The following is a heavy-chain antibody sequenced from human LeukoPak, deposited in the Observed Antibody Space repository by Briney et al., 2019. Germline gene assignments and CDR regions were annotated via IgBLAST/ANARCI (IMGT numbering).Heavy chain of an antibody. CDR3: ARALYSGRWYGMDV. CDR2: IWYDGTDK. CDR1: GFTFSDYG. J-gene: IGHJ6*02. V-gene: IGHV3-33*01. D-gene: IGHD6-13*01. Sequence: GGSLRLSCAASGFTFSDYGMHWVRQAPGKGLEWVAVIWYDGTDKYYTDSVKGRITISRDNSKKTLYLEMNTLRAEDTAVYYCARALYSGRWYGMDVWGQGTTVTVSS.